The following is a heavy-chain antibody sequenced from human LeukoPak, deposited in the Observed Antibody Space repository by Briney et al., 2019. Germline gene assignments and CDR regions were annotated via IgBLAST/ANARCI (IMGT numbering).Heavy chain of an antibody. CDR1: GFTFSSYT. J-gene: IGHJ4*02. CDR3: ARDDFGDYVIDY. V-gene: IGHV3-48*02. D-gene: IGHD4-17*01. Sequence: GGSLRLSGAASGFTFSSYTMNWVRQAPGKGLEWISFISSDSRAIHYADSAKGRFTISRDNAKNSLYLHMNSLRDEDTAVYYCARDDFGDYVIDYWGQGTLVTVSS. CDR2: ISSDSRAI.